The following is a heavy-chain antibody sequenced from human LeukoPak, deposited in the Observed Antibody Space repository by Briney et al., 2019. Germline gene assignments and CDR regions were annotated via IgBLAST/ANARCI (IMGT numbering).Heavy chain of an antibody. CDR2: IYFSGRT. V-gene: IGHV4-59*11. Sequence: SETLSLTCTVSGGSISSHYWSWIRQPPGKGLEWVGYIYFSGRTQYNPSLRSRVTISVDTSENNFSLKLTSMTAADTAVYYCARLVDNDSSGYPDTFDMWGRGTVVTVSS. CDR1: GGSISSHY. CDR3: ARLVDNDSSGYPDTFDM. D-gene: IGHD3-22*01. J-gene: IGHJ3*02.